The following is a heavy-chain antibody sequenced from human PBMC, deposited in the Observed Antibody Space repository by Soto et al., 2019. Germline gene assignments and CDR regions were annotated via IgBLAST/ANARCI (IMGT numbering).Heavy chain of an antibody. CDR3: TRGVQRVDWAFY. D-gene: IGHD3-10*01. CDR2: IYHSGST. J-gene: IGHJ4*02. CDR1: GDSISNETW. V-gene: IGHV4-4*02. Sequence: QVQLQESGPGLVKPSGTLSLTCAVSGDSISNETWWSWVRQAPGKGLEWIGRIYHSGSTNYSPSLKSRVTTFVDKSKYQFALKLTSVTAADPAMYYGTRGVQRVDWAFYWGQGALVTVSS.